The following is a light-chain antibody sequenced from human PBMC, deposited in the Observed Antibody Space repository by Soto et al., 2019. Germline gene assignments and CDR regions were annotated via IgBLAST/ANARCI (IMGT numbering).Light chain of an antibody. CDR2: DAS. CDR1: QGISSA. V-gene: IGKV1D-13*01. J-gene: IGKJ5*01. CDR3: QQFNDYPPIT. Sequence: IQMTQSPFSLSASVGDRVTISCGASQGISSALAWYQQKPGKAPKLMIYDASSLESGAPSRFSGSGSGTDFTLTISSLQPDDFATYYCQQFNDYPPITFGQGTRLEL.